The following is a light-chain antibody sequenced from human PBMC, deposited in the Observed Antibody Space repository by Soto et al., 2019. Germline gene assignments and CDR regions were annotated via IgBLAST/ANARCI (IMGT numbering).Light chain of an antibody. J-gene: IGLJ2*01. CDR2: EVT. Sequence: QSALIQPPSASGSPGQSVTISCTGTSNDVGGYNYVSWYQQRPDKAPKIMIYEVTKRPSGVPDRFSGSKSGNTASLTVSGLQAEDEGDYYCSSDTGSDGVVVGGGTKLTVL. V-gene: IGLV2-8*01. CDR3: SSDTGSDGVV. CDR1: SNDVGGYNY.